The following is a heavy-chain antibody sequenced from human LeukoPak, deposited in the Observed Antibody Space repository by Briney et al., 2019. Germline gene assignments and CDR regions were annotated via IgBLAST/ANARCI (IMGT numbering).Heavy chain of an antibody. CDR1: GGSISSYY. CDR3: ARDLGEDGSGSYYYFDY. J-gene: IGHJ4*02. D-gene: IGHD3-10*01. CDR2: IYYSGST. V-gene: IGHV4-59*12. Sequence: SETLSLTCTVSGGSISSYYWSWIRQPPGKGLEWIGYIYYSGSTKYNPSLKSRVTISVDTSKNQFSLKLSSVTAADTAVYYCARDLGEDGSGSYYYFDYWGQGTLVTVSS.